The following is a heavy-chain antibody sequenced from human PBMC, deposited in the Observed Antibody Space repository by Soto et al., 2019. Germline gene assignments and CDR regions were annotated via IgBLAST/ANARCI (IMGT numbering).Heavy chain of an antibody. CDR1: GFSFSSYG. J-gene: IGHJ4*02. CDR2: ISGSGGST. Sequence: GGSLRLSCAASGFSFSSYGMSWVRQAPGKGLEWVSVISGSGGSTYYADSVKSRFTISRDNSKNTLYLQMTSLRAEDTAIYYCARRHCGDDCYPYYIDYWGQGAQVNVSS. V-gene: IGHV3-23*01. D-gene: IGHD2-21*02. CDR3: ARRHCGDDCYPYYIDY.